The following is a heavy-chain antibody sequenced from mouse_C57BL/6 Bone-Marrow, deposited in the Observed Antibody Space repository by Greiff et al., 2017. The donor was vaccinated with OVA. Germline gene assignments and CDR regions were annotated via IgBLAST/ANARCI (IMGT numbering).Heavy chain of an antibody. D-gene: IGHD1-1*01. V-gene: IGHV1-5*01. CDR1: GYTFTSYW. CDR2: ISPGNSDT. J-gene: IGHJ1*03. CDR3: TRAGYYGRWYFDV. Sequence: VQLKESRTVLARPGASVKMSCKTSGYTFTSYWMHWVKQRPGQGLEWIGAISPGNSDTSYNQKFKGKAKLTAVPSASTAYMALRSLTNEDSAVYDSTRAGYYGRWYFDVWGTGTAVTVSS.